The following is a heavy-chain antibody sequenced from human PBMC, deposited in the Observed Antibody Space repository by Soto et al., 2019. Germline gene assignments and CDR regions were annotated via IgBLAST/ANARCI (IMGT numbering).Heavy chain of an antibody. J-gene: IGHJ5*02. Sequence: GGSLRLSCAASGFTFSSYAMSWVRQAPGKGLEWVSTISGSGDNTYYADSVKGRFTISRDNSKNTLYLQMNSLRAEDTAVYYCAKDSVPGESWGQGTLVTVSS. CDR2: ISGSGDNT. CDR3: AKDSVPGES. V-gene: IGHV3-23*01. CDR1: GFTFSSYA. D-gene: IGHD1-1*01.